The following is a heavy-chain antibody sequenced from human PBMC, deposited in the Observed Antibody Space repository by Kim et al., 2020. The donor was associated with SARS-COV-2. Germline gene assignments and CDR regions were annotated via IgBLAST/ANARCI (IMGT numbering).Heavy chain of an antibody. CDR3: ARRGAHGGNSAWFDP. D-gene: IGHD2-21*02. CDR2: INHSGST. Sequence: SETLSLTCAVYGGSFSGYYWSWIRQPPGKGLEWIGEINHSGSTNYNPSLKSRVTISVDTSKNQFSLKLSSVTAADTAVYYCARRGAHGGNSAWFDPWGQGTLVTVSS. V-gene: IGHV4-34*01. CDR1: GGSFSGYY. J-gene: IGHJ5*02.